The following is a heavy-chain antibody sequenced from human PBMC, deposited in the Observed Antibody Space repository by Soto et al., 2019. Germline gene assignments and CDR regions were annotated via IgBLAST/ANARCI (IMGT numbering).Heavy chain of an antibody. CDR1: GYTFTSYW. J-gene: IGHJ4*02. D-gene: IGHD6-13*01. CDR3: ASSSSWDQSTFDY. Sequence: GESLKISFKCSGYTFTSYWIGSVRQMPGKGLEWMGIIYPGDSDTRYSPSFQGQVTISADKSISTAYLQWSSLKASDTAMYYCASSSSWDQSTFDYWGQGTLVTVSS. V-gene: IGHV5-51*01. CDR2: IYPGDSDT.